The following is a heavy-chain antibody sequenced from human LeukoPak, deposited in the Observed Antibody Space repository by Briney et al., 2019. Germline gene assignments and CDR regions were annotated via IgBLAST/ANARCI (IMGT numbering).Heavy chain of an antibody. CDR1: GFTVRSNY. Sequence: GGSLRLSCAASGFTVRSNYMSWVRQAPGKGLEWVSLIYGAGRTSYADSVKGRFTISRDDSNNMLFRQMNSLEDADTAVNYCARGVVGVKPLDYWGQGTLVTVSS. CDR3: ARGVVGVKPLDY. CDR2: IYGAGRT. D-gene: IGHD3-10*01. V-gene: IGHV3-53*01. J-gene: IGHJ4*02.